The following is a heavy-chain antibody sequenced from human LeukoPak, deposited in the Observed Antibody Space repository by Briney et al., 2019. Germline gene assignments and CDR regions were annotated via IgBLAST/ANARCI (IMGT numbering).Heavy chain of an antibody. J-gene: IGHJ4*02. CDR3: ARAPKPTSAAAGTLGY. Sequence: PGGSLRLSCAASGFTFSGHNMNWVRQAPGKGLEWISFVSISSGTIYYADSVNGRFRISRDNAKSSLDLEMNSLRAEDTAVYYCARAPKPTSAAAGTLGYWGQGTLVTVSS. CDR2: VSISSGTI. D-gene: IGHD6-13*01. V-gene: IGHV3-48*04. CDR1: GFTFSGHN.